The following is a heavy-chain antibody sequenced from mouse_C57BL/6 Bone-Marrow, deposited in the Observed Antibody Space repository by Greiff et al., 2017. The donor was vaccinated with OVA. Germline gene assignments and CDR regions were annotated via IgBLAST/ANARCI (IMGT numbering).Heavy chain of an antibody. V-gene: IGHV2-2*01. CDR2: IWSGGST. CDR3: ARSTRVTT. CDR1: GFSLTSYG. D-gene: IGHD2-2*01. J-gene: IGHJ2*01. Sequence: VQLQESGPGLVQPSQSLSVTCTASGFSLTSYGVHWVRQSPGQGLEWLGVIWSGGSTDYNAAFISSLSISKDNSKSQVFFKMNSLQADDTAIYYCARSTRVTTRGQGTTLTVSS.